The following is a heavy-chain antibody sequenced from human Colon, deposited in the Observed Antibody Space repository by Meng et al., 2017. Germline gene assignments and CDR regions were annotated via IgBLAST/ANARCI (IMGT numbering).Heavy chain of an antibody. Sequence: QVQLQESGPGLMKPSQTLSLTCTVSGGSVSRADNYWGWVRQPPGQGLEWIGNIDYTGNTLYNSSLKSRVTITVDTSKNQFSLKLSSVTAPDTAVYYCARRVHDGSGHHYFDYWGRGTLVTVSS. CDR2: IDYTGNT. CDR1: GGSVSRADNY. CDR3: ARRVHDGSGHHYFDY. V-gene: IGHV4-30-4*01. J-gene: IGHJ4*02. D-gene: IGHD3-22*01.